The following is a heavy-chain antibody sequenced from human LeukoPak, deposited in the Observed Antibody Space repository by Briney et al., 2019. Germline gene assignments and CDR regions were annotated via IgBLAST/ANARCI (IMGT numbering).Heavy chain of an antibody. Sequence: PGGSLRLSCAASGFTLSNSAMSWVRQAPGKGPEWVSAIVNSGGSTYYADSVMGRFTISRDNSKNTLYLQMNSLRAEDTAVYYCAKGGLRYFDWLFLDVWGKGTTVTISS. CDR2: IVNSGGST. V-gene: IGHV3-23*01. CDR3: AKGGLRYFDWLFLDV. CDR1: GFTLSNSA. J-gene: IGHJ6*04. D-gene: IGHD3-9*01.